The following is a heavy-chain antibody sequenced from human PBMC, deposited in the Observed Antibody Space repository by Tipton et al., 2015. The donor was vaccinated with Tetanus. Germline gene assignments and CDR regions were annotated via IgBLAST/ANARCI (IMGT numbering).Heavy chain of an antibody. J-gene: IGHJ5*02. Sequence: TPSLTCTVSGDSMTRYYWSWIRQPPGKGLEWIASIYFQGSTYYSPSLKSRVTIAVDTAQNLFSLRLTSVTAADTAVYYCARHLYGYWFDPWGQGALVTVSS. CDR2: IYFQGST. V-gene: IGHV4-39*01. CDR1: GDSMTRYY. CDR3: ARHLYGYWFDP. D-gene: IGHD3-10*01.